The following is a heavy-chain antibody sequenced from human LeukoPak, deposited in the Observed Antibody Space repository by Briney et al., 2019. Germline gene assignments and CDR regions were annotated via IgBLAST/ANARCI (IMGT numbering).Heavy chain of an antibody. Sequence: PGGSLRLSCAASGFTFSSYGMHWVRQAPGEGLEWVAVISYDGSTKFYAESVTGRFTISRDNSRDTLYLQMNSLRAEDTAVYYCAKDRLGSGWHPPYFDCWGQGTLVTVSS. D-gene: IGHD6-19*01. CDR3: AKDRLGSGWHPPYFDC. V-gene: IGHV3-30*18. CDR2: ISYDGSTK. J-gene: IGHJ4*02. CDR1: GFTFSSYG.